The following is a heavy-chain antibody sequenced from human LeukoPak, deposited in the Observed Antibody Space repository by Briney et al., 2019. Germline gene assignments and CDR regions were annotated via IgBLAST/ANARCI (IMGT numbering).Heavy chain of an antibody. CDR2: ISSSGSSK. CDR1: GFTFSSHE. V-gene: IGHV3-48*03. Sequence: GGSLRLSCAASGFTFSSHEMNWVRQAPGKGLECVSYISSSGSSKYYADSVNGRFTISRDNAKNSLYLQMNSLRAEDTAVYYCARGGGNDYKYNAFDIWGQGTMVTVSS. D-gene: IGHD4-11*01. CDR3: ARGGGNDYKYNAFDI. J-gene: IGHJ3*02.